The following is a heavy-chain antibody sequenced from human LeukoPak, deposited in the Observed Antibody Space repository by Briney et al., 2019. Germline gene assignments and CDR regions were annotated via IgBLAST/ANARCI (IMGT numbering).Heavy chain of an antibody. Sequence: SGGSLRLSCAASGFTFISYAIHWVRQAPGKGLEWVAVISFHGTDTFYADSVKGRFTISRDNSKNTLYLQMSSLRGDDTAVYYCASVPSRRYLPWGQGTLVTVSS. CDR2: ISFHGTDT. CDR1: GFTFISYA. J-gene: IGHJ5*02. D-gene: IGHD2-2*02. CDR3: ASVPSRRYLP. V-gene: IGHV3-30*04.